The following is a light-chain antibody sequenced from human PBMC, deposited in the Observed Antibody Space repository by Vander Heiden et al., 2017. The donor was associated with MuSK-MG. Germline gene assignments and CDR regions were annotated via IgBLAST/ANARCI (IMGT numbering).Light chain of an antibody. CDR3: RQALQTPLT. CDR2: LGS. J-gene: IGKJ4*01. Sequence: DIVMTQSSLSLPVTPGEPASISCRSSQSLLHSNGYNYLDWYLQNPGQSPQLLIYLGSNRASGVPDRFSGSGSGTDFTLKISSVEAEDVGVYYCRQALQTPLTFGGGTKVEIK. V-gene: IGKV2-28*01. CDR1: QSLLHSNGYNY.